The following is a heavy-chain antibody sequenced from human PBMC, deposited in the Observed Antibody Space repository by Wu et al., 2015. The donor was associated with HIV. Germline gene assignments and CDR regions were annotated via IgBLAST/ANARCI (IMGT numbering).Heavy chain of an antibody. V-gene: IGHV1-18*01. CDR1: GYTFSSYG. CDR2: ISGYNGNA. D-gene: IGHD2-15*01. Sequence: QIQLVQSGAEVKKPGASVKVSCKASGYTFSSYGISWVRQAPGQGLEWMGWISGYNGNANYAQNLQGRVTMTTDTSTSTAYMELRSLRSDDTAVYYCARDRLSPYFDLWGRGTLVTVSS. J-gene: IGHJ2*01. CDR3: ARDRLSPYFDL.